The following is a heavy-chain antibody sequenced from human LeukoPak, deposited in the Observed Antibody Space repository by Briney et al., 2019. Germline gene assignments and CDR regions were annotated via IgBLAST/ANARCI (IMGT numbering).Heavy chain of an antibody. Sequence: GGSLRLSCAASGFTFSNFAMTWVRQAPGKGLEWVSSIVGSSSTYYADSLKGRFTISRDNAKNSLYLQMNSLKAEDTAVYYCARIGAGSSRDYWGQGTLVTVPS. CDR2: IVGSSST. D-gene: IGHD6-13*01. J-gene: IGHJ4*02. V-gene: IGHV3-21*01. CDR1: GFTFSNFA. CDR3: ARIGAGSSRDY.